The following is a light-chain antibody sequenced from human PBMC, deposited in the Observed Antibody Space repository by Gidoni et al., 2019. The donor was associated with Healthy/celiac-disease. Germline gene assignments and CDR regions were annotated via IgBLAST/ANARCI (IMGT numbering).Light chain of an antibody. CDR2: GAS. Sequence: EIVLTQSPPTLSVSPGERATLSCRASQSVSSNLAWYQQKPGQAPRLLIYGASTRPTGIPARFSGSGSGTEFTLTISSLQSEDFAVYYCQQYYNSPRTFGQXTKLEIK. J-gene: IGKJ2*01. CDR3: QQYYNSPRT. CDR1: QSVSSN. V-gene: IGKV3-15*01.